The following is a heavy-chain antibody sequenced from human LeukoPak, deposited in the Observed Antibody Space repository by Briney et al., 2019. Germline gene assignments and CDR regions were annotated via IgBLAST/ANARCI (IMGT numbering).Heavy chain of an antibody. D-gene: IGHD5-24*01. CDR1: GGSISSYY. J-gene: IGHJ4*02. CDR2: IYYSGST. V-gene: IGHV4-59*01. CDR3: ARMATEFSIDY. Sequence: PSETLSLTCTVSGGSISSYYWSWIRQPPGKGLEWIGYIYYSGSTNYNPSLKSRVTISVDTSKNQFSLKLSSVTAADTAVYYCARMATEFSIDYWGQGTLVTVSS.